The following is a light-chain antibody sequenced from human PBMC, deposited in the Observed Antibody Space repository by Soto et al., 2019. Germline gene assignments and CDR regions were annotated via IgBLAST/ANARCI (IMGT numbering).Light chain of an antibody. V-gene: IGLV1-51*01. CDR3: GSWDSGLSGWV. Sequence: QSVLTQPPSVSAAPGQKVTISCSGSSSSIGSNYVSWYQQLPGTAPTLLIYDNNKRPSGTPDRFSGSKSGTSATLGITGLQTGDEADYYCGSWDSGLSGWVFGAGTQLTVL. CDR2: DNN. J-gene: IGLJ3*02. CDR1: SSSIGSNY.